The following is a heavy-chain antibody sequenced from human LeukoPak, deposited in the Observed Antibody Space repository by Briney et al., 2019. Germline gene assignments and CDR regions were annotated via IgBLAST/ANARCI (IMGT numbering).Heavy chain of an antibody. CDR2: INHSGST. Sequence: SENLSLTCAVYGGSFSGYYWSWIRQPPGKGLEWIGEINHSGSTNYNPSLKSRVTISVDTSKNQFSLKLSSVTAADTAVYYCARGRAGGYFDWLLLSYFDYWGQGTLVTVSS. CDR3: ARGRAGGYFDWLLLSYFDY. D-gene: IGHD3-9*01. J-gene: IGHJ4*02. V-gene: IGHV4-34*01. CDR1: GGSFSGYY.